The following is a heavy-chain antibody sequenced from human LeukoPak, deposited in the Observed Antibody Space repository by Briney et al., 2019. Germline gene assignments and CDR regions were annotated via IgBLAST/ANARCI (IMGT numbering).Heavy chain of an antibody. CDR1: GFTVSSNY. Sequence: GGSLRLSCAASGFTVSSNYMSWVRQAPGKGLEWVSTISGNGGTTYYADSVKGRFTISRDNSKNTLYLQMNSLRAEDTAVYYCARILRWPNPFDQWGQGTLVTVSS. J-gene: IGHJ4*02. CDR2: ISGNGGTT. CDR3: ARILRWPNPFDQ. V-gene: IGHV3-23*01. D-gene: IGHD4-23*01.